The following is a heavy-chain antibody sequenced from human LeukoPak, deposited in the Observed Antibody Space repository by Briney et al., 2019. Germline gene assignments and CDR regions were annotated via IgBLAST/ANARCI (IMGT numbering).Heavy chain of an antibody. J-gene: IGHJ5*02. CDR2: INHSGST. CDR3: SSHVYSGSYYDPALNWFDP. CDR1: GGTFSGYY. Sequence: SETLSLTCAVYGGTFSGYYWSWIRQPPGKGLEWIGEINHSGSTNYNPSLRSRGTISVDTTKKQFSLQLSSVTAADTAVYYCSSHVYSGSYYDPALNWFDPSSEGTLVTVSS. V-gene: IGHV4-34*01. D-gene: IGHD1-26*01.